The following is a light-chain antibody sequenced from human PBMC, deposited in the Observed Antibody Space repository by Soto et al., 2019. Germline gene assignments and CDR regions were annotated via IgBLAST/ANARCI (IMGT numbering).Light chain of an antibody. CDR3: QQYNSWPPLT. Sequence: EIVMTQSPVTLSVSPGGRAILSCRASQSVSSNFAWYRQKPGQAPRLLIYGASTRATGIPARFSGSGSGTEFTLTISSLQSEDSAVYYCQQYNSWPPLTFGGGTKVEIK. J-gene: IGKJ4*01. V-gene: IGKV3D-15*01. CDR1: QSVSSN. CDR2: GAS.